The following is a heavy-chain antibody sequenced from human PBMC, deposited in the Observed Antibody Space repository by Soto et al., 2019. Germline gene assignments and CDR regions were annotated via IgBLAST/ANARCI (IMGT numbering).Heavy chain of an antibody. V-gene: IGHV3-23*01. Sequence: GGSLRLSCAASGFTFSSYAMSWVRQAPGKGLEWVSAISGSGGSTYYADSVKGRFTISRDNSKNTLYLQMNSLRAEDTAVYYCAKDILLGVVTAIYYYYGMDVWGQGTTVTVSS. D-gene: IGHD2-21*02. J-gene: IGHJ6*02. CDR2: ISGSGGST. CDR3: AKDILLGVVTAIYYYYGMDV. CDR1: GFTFSSYA.